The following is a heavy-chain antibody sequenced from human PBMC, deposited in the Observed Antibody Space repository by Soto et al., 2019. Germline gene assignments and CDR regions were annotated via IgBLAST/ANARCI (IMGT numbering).Heavy chain of an antibody. V-gene: IGHV4-59*08. CDR1: DGSISSYY. D-gene: IGHD3-10*01. Sequence: SETLSLTCTVSDGSISSYYWSWIRQTKGKGLEWIGYIYYSGSTNYNPSLKSRVTISVDTSKNQFSLKLSSVTAADTAVYYCARTYGSGSQVYYYYYMDVWGKGTTVTVSS. CDR3: ARTYGSGSQVYYYYYMDV. J-gene: IGHJ6*03. CDR2: IYYSGST.